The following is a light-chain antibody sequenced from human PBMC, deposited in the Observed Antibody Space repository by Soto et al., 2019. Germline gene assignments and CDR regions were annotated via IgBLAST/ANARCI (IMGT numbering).Light chain of an antibody. V-gene: IGKV1-16*02. Sequence: DIQMTQSPSSLSASVGDRVTITCRASQDIYNYLAWFQQKPGKATKSLIHAASTLQTGVPSKFSGSASGTDFTLTINSLQPEDFATYHCQQYHSYPPSFGQGTKVEIK. CDR3: QQYHSYPPS. J-gene: IGKJ1*01. CDR2: AAS. CDR1: QDIYNY.